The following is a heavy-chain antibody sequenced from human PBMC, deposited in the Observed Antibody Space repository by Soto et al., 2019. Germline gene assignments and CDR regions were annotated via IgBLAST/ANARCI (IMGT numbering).Heavy chain of an antibody. Sequence: GESLKISCKGSGYSFTSYWISWVRQMPGKGLEWMGRIDPSDSYTNYGPTFQVYVTISADKCISTAYLQWSSLKDSDTAIFFCSLTFMQSRGYSYGHGGMDVWGQGTTVMVSS. CDR3: SLTFMQSRGYSYGHGGMDV. CDR1: GYSFTSYW. CDR2: IDPSDSYT. V-gene: IGHV5-10-1*01. J-gene: IGHJ6*02. D-gene: IGHD5-18*01.